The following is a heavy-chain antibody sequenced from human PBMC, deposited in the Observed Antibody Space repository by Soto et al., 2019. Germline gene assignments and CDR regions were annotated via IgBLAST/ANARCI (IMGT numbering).Heavy chain of an antibody. CDR2: ISGSGGTI. D-gene: IGHD2-15*01. CDR1: GFTFSSYE. J-gene: IGHJ4*01. CDR3: ARGREGSENDAFDF. V-gene: IGHV3-48*03. Sequence: GGSLRLSCAASGFTFSSYEMNWVRQAPGKGLEWVSSISGSGGTIYYADSVKGRFTISRDNSKNSLYLQMNSLRAEDTAVYYCARGREGSENDAFDFWGQGTMVTVSS.